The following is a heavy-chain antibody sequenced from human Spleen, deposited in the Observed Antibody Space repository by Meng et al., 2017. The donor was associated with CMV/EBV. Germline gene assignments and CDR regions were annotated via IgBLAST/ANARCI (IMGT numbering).Heavy chain of an antibody. CDR3: ARVGWRQWSFDL. Sequence: QGHGPEPGPAPVNPPQTLSLPCTVSGGSSRRGDYDWSWIRQPPGKGLEWIGEIHHSGSTYYNPSLKSRITMSVDTSNNQFSLKLSSVTAADTAVYYCARVGWRQWSFDLWGRGTLVTVSS. CDR2: IHHSGST. CDR1: GGSSRRGDYD. J-gene: IGHJ2*01. V-gene: IGHV4-30-4*08. D-gene: IGHD5-18*01.